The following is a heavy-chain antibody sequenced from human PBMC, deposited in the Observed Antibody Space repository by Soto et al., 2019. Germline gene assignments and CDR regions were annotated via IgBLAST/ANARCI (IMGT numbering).Heavy chain of an antibody. J-gene: IGHJ6*02. CDR2: IVVGSGNT. CDR3: AADYNFWSGYSNYYYGMDV. V-gene: IGHV1-58*01. CDR1: GFTFTSSA. Sequence: SVKVSCKASGFTFTSSAVQWVRQARGQRLEWIGWIVVGSGNTNYAQKFQERVTITRDMSTSTAYMELSSLRSEDTAVYYCAADYNFWSGYSNYYYGMDVWGQGTKVTVYS. D-gene: IGHD3-3*01.